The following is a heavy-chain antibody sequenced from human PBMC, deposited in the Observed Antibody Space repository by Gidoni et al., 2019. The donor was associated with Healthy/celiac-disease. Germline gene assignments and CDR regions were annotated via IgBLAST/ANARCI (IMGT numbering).Heavy chain of an antibody. V-gene: IGHV3-9*01. CDR2: ISWNSGSI. D-gene: IGHD1-26*01. CDR1: GFTFDDYA. J-gene: IGHJ4*02. Sequence: EVQLVESGGGLVQPGRSLRLSCAASGFTFDDYAMHWVRQAPGKGLEWVSGISWNSGSIGYADSVKGRFTISRDNAKNSLYLQMNSLRAEDTALYYCAKNWDLDYWGQGTLVTVSS. CDR3: AKNWDLDY.